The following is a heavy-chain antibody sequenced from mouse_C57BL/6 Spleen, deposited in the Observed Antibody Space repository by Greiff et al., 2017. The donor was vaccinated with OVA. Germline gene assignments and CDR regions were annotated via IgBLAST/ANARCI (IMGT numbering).Heavy chain of an antibody. J-gene: IGHJ3*01. Sequence: QVQLKQPGAELVKPGASVKMSCKASGYTFTSYWITWVKQRPGQGLEWIGDIYPGSGSTNYNEKFKSKATLTVDTSSSTAYMQLSSLTSEDSAVYYCAIDITTVVSTGTVAYWGQGTLVTVSA. D-gene: IGHD1-1*01. V-gene: IGHV1-55*01. CDR2: IYPGSGST. CDR1: GYTFTSYW. CDR3: AIDITTVVSTGTVAY.